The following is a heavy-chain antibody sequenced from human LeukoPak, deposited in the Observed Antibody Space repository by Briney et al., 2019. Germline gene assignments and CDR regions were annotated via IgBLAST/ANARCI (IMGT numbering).Heavy chain of an antibody. CDR1: GGSISSYY. D-gene: IGHD5-18*01. V-gene: IGHV4-4*07. Sequence: XPSETLSLTCTVSGGSISSYYWSWIRQPAGKGLEWIGRIYTSGSTNYNPSLKSRVTMSVDTSKNQFSLKLSSVTAADTAVYYCARDFYRLGGYSYGCWFDPWGQGTLVTVSS. CDR2: IYTSGST. CDR3: ARDFYRLGGYSYGCWFDP. J-gene: IGHJ5*02.